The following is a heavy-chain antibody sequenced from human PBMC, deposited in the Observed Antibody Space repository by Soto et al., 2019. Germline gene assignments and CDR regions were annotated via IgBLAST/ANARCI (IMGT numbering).Heavy chain of an antibody. D-gene: IGHD5-18*01. J-gene: IGHJ6*02. CDR2: ISGSGGST. Sequence: EVQLLESGGGLVQPGGSLRLSCAASGFTFSSYAMSWVRQAPGKGLEWVSAISGSGGSTYYADSVKGRFTISRDNSKKTLYLHMNSLRAEDTAVYYCAKDGGYSYGYSPRYYYGMDVWGQGTTVTVSS. V-gene: IGHV3-23*01. CDR3: AKDGGYSYGYSPRYYYGMDV. CDR1: GFTFSSYA.